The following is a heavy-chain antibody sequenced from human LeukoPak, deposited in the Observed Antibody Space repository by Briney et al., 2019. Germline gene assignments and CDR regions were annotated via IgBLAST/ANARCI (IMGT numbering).Heavy chain of an antibody. CDR1: GFTFDDYG. Sequence: GGSLRLSCAASGFTFDDYGMSWVRQAPGKGLEWVSGINWNGGSTGYADSVKGRFTISRDNAKDSLYLQMNNLRAEDTALYYCARDSSGWYTYFDYWGQGTLVTVSS. CDR2: INWNGGST. V-gene: IGHV3-20*04. J-gene: IGHJ4*02. D-gene: IGHD6-19*01. CDR3: ARDSSGWYTYFDY.